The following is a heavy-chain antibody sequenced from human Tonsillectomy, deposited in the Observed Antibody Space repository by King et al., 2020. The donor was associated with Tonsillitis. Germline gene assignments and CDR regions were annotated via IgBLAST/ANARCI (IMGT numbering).Heavy chain of an antibody. CDR1: GFTFSSYA. Sequence: VQLVESGGGLVQPGGSLRLSCAASGFTFSSYAMSWVRQAPGKGLEWVSAISGSGGSTYYADSVKGRFTISRDNSKNTLYLQMNSLGAEDTAVYYCAKDRSIVYYDFWSGLYYFDYWGQGTLVTVSS. CDR3: AKDRSIVYYDFWSGLYYFDY. V-gene: IGHV3-23*04. CDR2: ISGSGGST. J-gene: IGHJ4*02. D-gene: IGHD3-3*01.